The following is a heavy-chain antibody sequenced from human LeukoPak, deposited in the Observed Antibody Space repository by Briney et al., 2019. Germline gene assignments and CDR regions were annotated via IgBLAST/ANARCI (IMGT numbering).Heavy chain of an antibody. CDR2: IWYDGSNK. CDR1: GFTFSSYG. CDR3: ARDQTPAWITAFDI. D-gene: IGHD5-12*01. J-gene: IGHJ3*02. V-gene: IGHV3-33*01. Sequence: GRSLRLSCAASGFTFSSYGMHWVRQAPGKGLEWVAVIWYDGSNKYYADSVKGRFTISRDNSKNTLYLQMNSLRAEDTAVYYCARDQTPAWITAFDIWGQGTMVTVSS.